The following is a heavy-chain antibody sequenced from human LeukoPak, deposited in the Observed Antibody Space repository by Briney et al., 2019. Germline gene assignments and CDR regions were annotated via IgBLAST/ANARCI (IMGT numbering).Heavy chain of an antibody. CDR2: INPNSGGT. J-gene: IGHJ4*02. CDR1: GYTFTGYC. V-gene: IGHV1-2*02. D-gene: IGHD3-22*01. Sequence: WASVKVSCKASGYTFTGYCMHWVRQAPGQGLEWMGWINPNSGGTNYAQKFQGRVTMTRDTSISTAYMELSRLRSDDTAVYYCARDSSYYYDSSGYYFDYWGQGTLVTVSS. CDR3: ARDSSYYYDSSGYYFDY.